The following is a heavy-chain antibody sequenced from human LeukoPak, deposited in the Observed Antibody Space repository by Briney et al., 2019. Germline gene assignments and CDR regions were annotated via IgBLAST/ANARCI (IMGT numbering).Heavy chain of an antibody. CDR1: GGSISSGGYY. CDR3: ARLGSAYYSPFDY. D-gene: IGHD3-22*01. V-gene: IGHV4-31*03. J-gene: IGHJ4*02. Sequence: SQTLSLTCTVSGGSISSGGYYWSWIRQHPGKGLEWIGYIYYSGSTYYNPSLKSRVTISVDTSKNQFSLKLSSVTAADTAVYYCARLGSAYYSPFDYWGQGTLVTVSS. CDR2: IYYSGST.